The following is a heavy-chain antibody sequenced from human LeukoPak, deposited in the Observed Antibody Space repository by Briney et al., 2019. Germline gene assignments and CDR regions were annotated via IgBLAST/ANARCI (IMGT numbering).Heavy chain of an antibody. Sequence: GGSLRLSCAASGFTFSSYGMHWVRQAPGKGLEWVSSIGSNSAYTNYADSVKGRFTISRDNAENSLYLQMNSLRAEDTAVYYCARVEGFFDYWGQGTLVTVSS. CDR2: IGSNSAYT. J-gene: IGHJ4*02. CDR3: ARVEGFFDY. V-gene: IGHV3-21*01. CDR1: GFTFSSYG.